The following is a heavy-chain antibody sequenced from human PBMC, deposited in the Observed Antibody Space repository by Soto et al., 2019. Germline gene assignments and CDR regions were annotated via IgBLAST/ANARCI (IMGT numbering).Heavy chain of an antibody. CDR3: ARDRLSIAAAGISYYGMDV. D-gene: IGHD6-13*01. CDR1: GGSISSSNW. Sequence: PSETLSLTCAVSGGSISSSNWWSWVPQPPAKGLEWIGEIYHSGSTNYNPSLKSRVTISVDKSKNQFSLKLSSVTAADTAVYYCARDRLSIAAAGISYYGMDVWGQGTTVTVSS. V-gene: IGHV4-4*02. CDR2: IYHSGST. J-gene: IGHJ6*02.